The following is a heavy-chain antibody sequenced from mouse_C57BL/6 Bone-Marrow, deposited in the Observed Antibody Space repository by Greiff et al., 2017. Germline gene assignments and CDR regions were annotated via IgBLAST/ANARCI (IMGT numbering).Heavy chain of an antibody. CDR1: GYTFTSYS. V-gene: IGHV1-81*01. Sequence: VKLMESGAELARPGASVKLSCKASGYTFTSYSISWVKQRTGQGLEWIGEIYPRSGNTYYNEKFKGKATLTADKSSSTAYMELRSLTSEDSAVYFCAAIYYYGSSYYYAMDYWGQGTSVTVSS. J-gene: IGHJ4*01. CDR2: IYPRSGNT. D-gene: IGHD1-1*01. CDR3: AAIYYYGSSYYYAMDY.